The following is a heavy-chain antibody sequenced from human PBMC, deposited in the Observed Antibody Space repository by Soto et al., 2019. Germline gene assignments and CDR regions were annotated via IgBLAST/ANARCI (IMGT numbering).Heavy chain of an antibody. CDR3: AKDQGCSGGSCYSDFDY. CDR2: ISYDGSNK. Sequence: GALRLSCAASGFTFSSYGMHWVRQAPVKGLEWVAVISYDGSNKYYADSVKGRFTISRDNSKNTLYLQMNSLRAEDTAVYYCAKDQGCSGGSCYSDFDYWGQGTLVTVSS. D-gene: IGHD2-15*01. V-gene: IGHV3-30*18. J-gene: IGHJ4*02. CDR1: GFTFSSYG.